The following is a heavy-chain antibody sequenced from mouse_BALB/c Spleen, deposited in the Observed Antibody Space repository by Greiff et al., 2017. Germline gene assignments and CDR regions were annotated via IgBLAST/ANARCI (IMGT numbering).Heavy chain of an antibody. CDR1: GYAFTNYL. CDR2: INPGSGGT. V-gene: IGHV1-54*01. D-gene: IGHD1-1*01. J-gene: IGHJ2*01. CDR3: ARGGSSLFDY. Sequence: QVQLQQSGAELVRPGTSVKVSCKASGYAFTNYLIEWVKQRPGQGLEWIGVINPGSGGTNYNEKFKGKATLTADKSSSTAYMQLSSLTSDDSAVYFCARGGSSLFDYWGQGTTLTVSS.